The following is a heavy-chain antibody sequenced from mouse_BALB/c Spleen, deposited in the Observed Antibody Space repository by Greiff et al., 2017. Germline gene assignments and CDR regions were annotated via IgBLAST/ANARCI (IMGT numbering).Heavy chain of an antibody. CDR2: ISNGGGST. Sequence: EVKLVESGGGLVQPGGSLKLSCAASGFTFSSYTMSWVRQTPEKRLEWVAYISNGGGSTYYPDTVKGRFTISRDNAKNTLYLQMSSLKSEDTAMYYCARPRDYYGSYAMDYWGQGTSVTVSS. D-gene: IGHD1-1*01. CDR1: GFTFSSYT. V-gene: IGHV5-12-2*01. J-gene: IGHJ4*01. CDR3: ARPRDYYGSYAMDY.